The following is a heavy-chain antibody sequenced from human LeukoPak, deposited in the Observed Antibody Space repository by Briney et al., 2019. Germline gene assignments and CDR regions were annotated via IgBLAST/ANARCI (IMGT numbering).Heavy chain of an antibody. J-gene: IGHJ4*02. CDR3: AGDGGSEYQLLKDGSWDY. CDR1: GFTFSSYG. Sequence: GGSLRLSCAASGFTFSSYGMHWVRQAPGKGLEWVAVIWYDGSNKYYADSVKGRFTISRDNSKNTLYLQMNSLRAEDTAVYHCAGDGGSEYQLLKDGSWDYWGQGTLVTVSS. CDR2: IWYDGSNK. V-gene: IGHV3-33*01. D-gene: IGHD2-2*01.